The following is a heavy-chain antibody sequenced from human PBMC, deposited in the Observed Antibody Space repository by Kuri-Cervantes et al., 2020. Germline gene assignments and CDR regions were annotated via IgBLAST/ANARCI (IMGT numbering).Heavy chain of an antibody. Sequence: GESLKISCAASGFTFNNYAMTWVRRAPGRGLEWVSYISSSGSTIYYADSVKGRFTISRDNAKNSLYLQMNSLRAEDTAVYYCARGGKYCSGGSCYHEWHYWGQGTLVTVSS. CDR3: ARGGKYCSGGSCYHEWHY. V-gene: IGHV3-48*03. D-gene: IGHD2-15*01. CDR1: GFTFNNYA. CDR2: ISSSGSTI. J-gene: IGHJ4*02.